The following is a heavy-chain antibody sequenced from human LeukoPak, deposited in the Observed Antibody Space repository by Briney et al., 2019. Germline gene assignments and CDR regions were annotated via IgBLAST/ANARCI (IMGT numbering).Heavy chain of an antibody. D-gene: IGHD3-10*01. CDR1: GFTFSSYS. V-gene: IGHV3-48*01. CDR2: ISFSSATI. J-gene: IGHJ3*02. Sequence: GGSLRLSCEASGFTFSSYSMNWVRQAPGKGLEWVSYISFSSATIHYADSVKGRFTVSRDNAKNSLYLQMNSLRAEDTALYYCARDTHYYGSGSPALDIWGQGTMVTVSS. CDR3: ARDTHYYGSGSPALDI.